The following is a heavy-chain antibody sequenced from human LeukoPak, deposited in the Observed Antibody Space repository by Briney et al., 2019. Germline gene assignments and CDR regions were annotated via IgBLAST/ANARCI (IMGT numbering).Heavy chain of an antibody. CDR3: ARLHLRRGYSGYDRPAAFDY. D-gene: IGHD5-12*01. J-gene: IGHJ4*02. CDR2: IIPIFGTA. Sequence: GASVKVSCKASGGTFSSYAISWVRQAPGQGLEWMGGIIPIFGTANYAQKFQGRVTITTDESTSTAYMELSSLRSEDTAVYYCARLHLRRGYSGYDRPAAFDYWGQGTLVTVSS. V-gene: IGHV1-69*05. CDR1: GGTFSSYA.